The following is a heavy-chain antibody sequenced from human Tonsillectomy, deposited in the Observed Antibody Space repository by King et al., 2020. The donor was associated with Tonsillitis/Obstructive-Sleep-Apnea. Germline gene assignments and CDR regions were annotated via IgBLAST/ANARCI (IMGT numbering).Heavy chain of an antibody. Sequence: VQLQQWGAGLLKPSETLSLTCAVDGGSFSVYYWSWIRQPPGQGLEGIGEINHCGSTNYNPSLKSRVTISVDTSKHQFSLKLSSVTAADTAVYYCARGSGSAQNYDYWGQGTLVTVSS. CDR1: GGSFSVYY. CDR3: ARGSGSAQNYDY. CDR2: INHCGST. D-gene: IGHD2/OR15-2a*01. J-gene: IGHJ4*02. V-gene: IGHV4-34*01.